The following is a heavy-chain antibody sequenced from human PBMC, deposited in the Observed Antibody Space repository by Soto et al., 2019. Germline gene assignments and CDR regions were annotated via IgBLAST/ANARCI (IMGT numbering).Heavy chain of an antibody. CDR2: INGGSGNT. D-gene: IGHD3-10*01. Sequence: ASVKVSCKSSGFTFTSYAIHWLRPAPGQRPQWMGWINGGSGNTKYSQDFQGRVTFTRDTFATTAYLELSSLRSEDTAVYYCARVPPWGNSAGDYYIQHYDSWGQGTPVTVSS. J-gene: IGHJ4*02. CDR3: ARVPPWGNSAGDYYIQHYDS. V-gene: IGHV1-3*01. CDR1: GFTFTSYA.